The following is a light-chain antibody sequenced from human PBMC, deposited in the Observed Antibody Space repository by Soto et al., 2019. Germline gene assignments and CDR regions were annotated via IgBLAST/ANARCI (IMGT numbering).Light chain of an antibody. CDR2: QIS. CDR3: MQATQFPLT. J-gene: IGKJ4*01. CDR1: QSLVHSDGSTY. Sequence: DIVMTQTPLSSPVTLGQPASISCRSSQSLVHSDGSTYLSWLQQRPGQPPRLLIYQISNRFSGVPDRFSGSGAGTDFTLKTSRLEAEDAGVYYCMQATQFPLTFGGGTKVEIK. V-gene: IGKV2-24*01.